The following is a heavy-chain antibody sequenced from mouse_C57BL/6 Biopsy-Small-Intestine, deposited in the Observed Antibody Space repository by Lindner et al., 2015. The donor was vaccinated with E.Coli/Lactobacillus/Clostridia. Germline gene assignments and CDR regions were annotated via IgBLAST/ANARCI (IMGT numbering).Heavy chain of an antibody. CDR3: APTGNFDY. Sequence: VQLQESGPELVKPRASVKISCKASGYAFSSSWMNWVKQRPGKGLEWIGRIYPGDGDTNYNGKFKGKATLTADKSSSTAYMQLSSLTSEDSAVYFCAPTGNFDYWGQGTTLTVSS. CDR1: GYAFSSSW. D-gene: IGHD4-1*02. V-gene: IGHV1-82*01. J-gene: IGHJ2*01. CDR2: IYPGDGDT.